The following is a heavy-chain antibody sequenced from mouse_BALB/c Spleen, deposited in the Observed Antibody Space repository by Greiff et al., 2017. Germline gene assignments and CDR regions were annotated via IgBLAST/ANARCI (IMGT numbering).Heavy chain of an antibody. CDR1: GYTFTSYT. Sequence: VQLQQSGAELARPGASVKMSCKASGYTFTSYTMHWVNQRPGQGLEWIGYINPSSGYTNYNQKFKDKATLTADKSSSTAYMQLSSLTSEDSAVYYCARSPSHFDYGGQGTTLTVSS. V-gene: IGHV1-4*01. CDR3: ARSPSHFDY. J-gene: IGHJ2*01. CDR2: INPSSGYT.